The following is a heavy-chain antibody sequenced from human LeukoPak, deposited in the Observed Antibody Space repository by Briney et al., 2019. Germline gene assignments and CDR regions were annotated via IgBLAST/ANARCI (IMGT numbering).Heavy chain of an antibody. CDR2: ISSSSSYI. CDR3: TRICGDYYCGMDV. J-gene: IGHJ6*02. CDR1: GFTFSSYS. V-gene: IGHV3-21*04. D-gene: IGHD4-17*01. Sequence: RGSLRLSCAASGFTFSSYSMNWVRQAPGKGLEWVSSISSSSSYIYYADSVKGRFTISRDRSKNTLYLQMNNLRAEDTAVYYCTRICGDYYCGMDVWGQGTTVTVSS.